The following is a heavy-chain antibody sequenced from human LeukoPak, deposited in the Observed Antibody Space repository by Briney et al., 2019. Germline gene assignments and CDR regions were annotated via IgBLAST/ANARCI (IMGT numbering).Heavy chain of an antibody. D-gene: IGHD3-22*01. V-gene: IGHV1-69*04. CDR2: IIPILGIA. J-gene: IGHJ5*02. CDR1: GGTFSSYA. CDR3: AGESITMIVVVQVDWFDP. Sequence: GASVKVSCKASGGTFSSYAISWVRQAPGQGLEWMGRIIPILGIANYAQRFQGRVTITADKSTSTAYMELSSLRSEDTAVYYCAGESITMIVVVQVDWFDPWGQGTLVTVSS.